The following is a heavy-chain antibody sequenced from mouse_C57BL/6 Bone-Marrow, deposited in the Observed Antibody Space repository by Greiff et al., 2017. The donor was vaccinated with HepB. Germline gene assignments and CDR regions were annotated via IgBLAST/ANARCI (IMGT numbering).Heavy chain of an antibody. CDR2: IDPSDSYT. CDR3: ARGGAMVSDY. CDR1: GYTFTSYW. Sequence: VQLQQPGAELVRPGTSVKLSCKASGYTFTSYWMHWVKQRPGQGLEWIGVIDPSDSYTNYNQKFKGKATLTVDTASSTAYMQLSSLTSEDSAVYYCARGGAMVSDYWGQGTTLTVSS. V-gene: IGHV1-59*01. J-gene: IGHJ2*01. D-gene: IGHD2-2*01.